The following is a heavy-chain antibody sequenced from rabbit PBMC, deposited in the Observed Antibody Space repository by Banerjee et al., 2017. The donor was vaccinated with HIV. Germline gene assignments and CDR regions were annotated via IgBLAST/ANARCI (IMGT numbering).Heavy chain of an antibody. V-gene: IGHV1S45*01. CDR1: GIDFSSDYD. CDR3: ARVGYTYGDGGDGYSKWGL. CDR2: IGIGSGTI. D-gene: IGHD6-1*01. J-gene: IGHJ4*01. Sequence: QQQLEESGGGLVKPEGSLTLTCKASGIDFSSDYDISWVRQAPGKGLEWIGCIGIGSGTIYYVSWAKGRFTISRTSSTTVTLQMTSLTAADTATYFCARVGYTYGDGGDGYSKWGLWGQVTLVTVS.